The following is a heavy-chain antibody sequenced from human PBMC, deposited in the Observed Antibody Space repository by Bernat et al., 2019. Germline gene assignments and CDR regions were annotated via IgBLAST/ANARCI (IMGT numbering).Heavy chain of an antibody. Sequence: EVQLVESGGGLVQPGGSLRLSCAASGFTFSDHYMDWVRQAPGKGLEWVGRTRNKANSYTTEYAASVKGRFTISRDDSKNSLYLQMNSLKTEDTAVYYCARWVTVTDYFDYWGQGTLVTVSS. D-gene: IGHD4-17*01. CDR1: GFTFSDHY. V-gene: IGHV3-72*01. CDR2: TRNKANSYTT. CDR3: ARWVTVTDYFDY. J-gene: IGHJ4*02.